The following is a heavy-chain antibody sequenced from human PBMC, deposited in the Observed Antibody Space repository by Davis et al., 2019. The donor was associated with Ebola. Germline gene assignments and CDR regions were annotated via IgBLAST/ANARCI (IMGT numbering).Heavy chain of an antibody. V-gene: IGHV3-48*03. CDR3: ARAPSYYYDSSGYLDY. CDR2: ISSSGSTI. CDR1: GFTFSSYE. Sequence: PGGSLRLSCAASGFTFSSYEMNWVRQAPGKGLEWVSYISSSGSTIYYADSVKGRFTISRDNAKNSLYLQMNSLRAEDTAVYYCARAPSYYYDSSGYLDYWGQGTLVTVSS. D-gene: IGHD3-22*01. J-gene: IGHJ4*02.